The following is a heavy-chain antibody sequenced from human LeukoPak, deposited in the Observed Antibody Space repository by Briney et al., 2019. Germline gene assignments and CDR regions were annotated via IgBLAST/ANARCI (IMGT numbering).Heavy chain of an antibody. D-gene: IGHD6-19*01. CDR1: GFTFSSYG. Sequence: PGRSLRLSCAASGFTFSSYGMHWVRQAPGKGLEWVAVIWHDGSNKYYADSVKGRFIISRDNSKNTLYLQMNSLRAEDTAVYYCARGVVQWLAYFDYWGQGTLVTVSS. J-gene: IGHJ4*02. CDR2: IWHDGSNK. V-gene: IGHV3-33*01. CDR3: ARGVVQWLAYFDY.